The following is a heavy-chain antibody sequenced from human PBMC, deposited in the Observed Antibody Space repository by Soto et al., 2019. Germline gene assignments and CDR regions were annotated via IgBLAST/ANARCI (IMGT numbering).Heavy chain of an antibody. Sequence: PGGSLRLSCAASGFTFSSYAMHWVRQAPGKGLEWVAVISYDGSNKYYADSVKGRFTISRDNSKNTLYLQMNSLRAEDTAVYYCARATKGYSYGPLDYWGQGTLVTVSS. J-gene: IGHJ4*02. V-gene: IGHV3-30-3*01. CDR3: ARATKGYSYGPLDY. CDR1: GFTFSSYA. CDR2: ISYDGSNK. D-gene: IGHD5-18*01.